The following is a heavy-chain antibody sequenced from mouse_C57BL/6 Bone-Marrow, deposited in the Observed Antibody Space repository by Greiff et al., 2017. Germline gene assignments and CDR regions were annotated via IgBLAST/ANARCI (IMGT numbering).Heavy chain of an antibody. CDR3: AGGNFYWYFDV. CDR1: GISITTGNYR. J-gene: IGHJ1*03. V-gene: IGHV3-5*01. D-gene: IGHD2-1*01. CDR2: IYYSGTI. Sequence: EVKLMESGPGLVKPSQTVFLTCTVTGISITTGNYRWSWIRQFPGNKLEWIGYIYYSGTITYNPSLTSRTTITRDTPKNQFFLEMNSLTAEDTATYYCAGGNFYWYFDVWGTGTTVTVSS.